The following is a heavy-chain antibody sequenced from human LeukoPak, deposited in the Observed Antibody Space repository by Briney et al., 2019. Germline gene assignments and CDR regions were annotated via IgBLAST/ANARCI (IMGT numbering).Heavy chain of an antibody. CDR1: GASISSSSYD. J-gene: IGHJ6*02. V-gene: IGHV4-39*01. Sequence: PSETLSLACTVAGASISSSSYDWGWIRQPPGNGLEGIGRIYYRGSTSYNPSLKSRVTISVDTSKNQFSLKLSSVTAADTAVYYCARQLDSYYYYYYGMDVWGQGTTVTVSS. CDR3: ARQLDSYYYYYYGMDV. CDR2: IYYRGST.